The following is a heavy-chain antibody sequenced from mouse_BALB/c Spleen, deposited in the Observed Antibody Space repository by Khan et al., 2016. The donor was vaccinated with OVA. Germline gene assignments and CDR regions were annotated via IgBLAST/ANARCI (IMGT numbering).Heavy chain of an antibody. CDR2: ISTYNGNT. J-gene: IGHJ2*01. D-gene: IGHD4-1*01. CDR1: GDTFTDYA. V-gene: IGHV1S137*01. Sequence: VKLLESGPEVVRPGVSVKISCKGSGDTFTDYAIHWVKQSPVKSLEWIGVISTYNGNTNYNQNFKGKATMTVDKSSSTAYLELARVTSEDSAIYYCARGKSNWYYFDYWGHGTTLTVSS. CDR3: ARGKSNWYYFDY.